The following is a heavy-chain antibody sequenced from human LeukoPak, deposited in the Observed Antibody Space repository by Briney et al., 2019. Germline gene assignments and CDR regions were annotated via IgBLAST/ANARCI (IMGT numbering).Heavy chain of an antibody. CDR1: GFTFDDYA. V-gene: IGHV3-9*01. CDR2: ITWNRDNI. CDR3: AKDVWVWFGGFPHLTSGAGEPWSPSFDY. J-gene: IGHJ4*02. Sequence: GRSLRLSCTVSGFTFDDYAMHWVRHTPGKGLEWVAGITWNRDNIGYGDSVKGRFTISRDNSKNTLYLQMNSLRAEDTAVYYCAKDVWVWFGGFPHLTSGAGEPWSPSFDYWGQGTLVTVSS. D-gene: IGHD3-10*01.